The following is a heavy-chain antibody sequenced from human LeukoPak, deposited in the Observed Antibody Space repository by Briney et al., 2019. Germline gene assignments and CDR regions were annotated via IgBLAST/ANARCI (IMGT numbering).Heavy chain of an antibody. V-gene: IGHV4-61*02. CDR1: GGSISSGSYY. CDR3: AIQRGATVTQPEPNWFDL. J-gene: IGHJ5*02. Sequence: SQTLSLTCTVSGGSISSGSYYWSWIRQPAGKGLEWIGRIYTSGSTNYNPSLKSRVTISVDTSKNQFSLKLSSVTAADTAVYYCAIQRGATVTQPEPNWFDLWGQGTLVTVSS. D-gene: IGHD4-11*01. CDR2: IYTSGST.